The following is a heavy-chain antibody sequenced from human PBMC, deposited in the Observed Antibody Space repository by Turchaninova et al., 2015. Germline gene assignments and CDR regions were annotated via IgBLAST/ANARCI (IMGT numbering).Heavy chain of an antibody. J-gene: IGHJ4*02. D-gene: IGHD2-2*01. V-gene: IGHV4-38-2*01. CDR2: IYHSGHT. CDR1: GYSISSGYF. Sequence: QVQLQESGPGLVEPSGTLSLTCAVSGYSISSGYFWGWIRQPPGKGLEWIGSIYHSGHTSYNPSLKTRVTMSVDTSKNQFFLRLTSVTAADTGTLYCWIGPAASDYWGQGTLVTVSS. CDR3: WIGPAASDY.